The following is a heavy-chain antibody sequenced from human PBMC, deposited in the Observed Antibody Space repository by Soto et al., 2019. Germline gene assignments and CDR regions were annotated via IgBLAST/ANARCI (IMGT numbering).Heavy chain of an antibody. Sequence: PGESLKISCKGSGYSFTSYWIGWVRQMPGKGLEWMGIIYPADSDTRYSPSFQGQVTVSADKSISTAYLQWSSLKASDTAIYYCARQPDSRDYYYYGMDVWGQGTTVTVSS. V-gene: IGHV5-51*01. D-gene: IGHD6-13*01. CDR2: IYPADSDT. CDR1: GYSFTSYW. J-gene: IGHJ6*02. CDR3: ARQPDSRDYYYYGMDV.